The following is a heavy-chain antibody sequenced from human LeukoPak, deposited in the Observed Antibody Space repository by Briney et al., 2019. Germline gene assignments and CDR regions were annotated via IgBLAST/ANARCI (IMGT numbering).Heavy chain of an antibody. CDR3: ATETGRYYDSSGPFDY. CDR1: GYTLTELS. D-gene: IGHD3-22*01. CDR2: FDPEDGET. V-gene: IGHV1-24*01. Sequence: ASVKVSCKVSGYTLTELSMHWVRQAPGKGLEWMGGFDPEDGETIYAQKFQGRVTMTEDTSTDTAYMELSSLRSEDTAVYYYATETGRYYDSSGPFDYWGQGTLVTVSS. J-gene: IGHJ4*02.